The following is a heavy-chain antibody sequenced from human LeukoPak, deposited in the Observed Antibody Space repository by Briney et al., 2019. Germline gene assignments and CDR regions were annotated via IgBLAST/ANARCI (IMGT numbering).Heavy chain of an antibody. CDR1: GFSVTNNY. CDR2: IRSKAYGGTT. J-gene: IGHJ4*02. Sequence: GGSLRLSCAVSGFSVTNNYMSWVRQAPGKGLEWVGLIRSKAYGGTTEYAASVKGRFTISRDDSNSIAYLQMNSLKTEDTAVYYCTREVGYYDSSGYYYGDCWGQGTLVTVSS. D-gene: IGHD3-22*01. V-gene: IGHV3-49*04. CDR3: TREVGYYDSSGYYYGDC.